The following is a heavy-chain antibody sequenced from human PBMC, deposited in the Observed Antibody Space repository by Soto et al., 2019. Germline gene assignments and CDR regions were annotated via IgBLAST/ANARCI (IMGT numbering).Heavy chain of an antibody. CDR3: AISPYYYYDSSGYLDV. V-gene: IGHV1-69*13. CDR1: GGTFSSYA. Sequence: ASVKVSCKASGGTFSSYAISWVRQAPGQGLEWMGGIIPIFGTANYAQKFQGRVTITADESTSTAYMELSSLRSEDTAVYYCAISPYYYYDSSGYLDVWGQGTTVTVSS. J-gene: IGHJ6*02. CDR2: IIPIFGTA. D-gene: IGHD3-22*01.